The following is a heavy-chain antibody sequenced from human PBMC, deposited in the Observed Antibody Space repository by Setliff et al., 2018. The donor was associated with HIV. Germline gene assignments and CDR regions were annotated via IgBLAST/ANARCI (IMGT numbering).Heavy chain of an antibody. V-gene: IGHV1-3*01. D-gene: IGHD6-19*01. CDR2: INVVDVNT. CDR1: GYSFTSYT. J-gene: IGHJ4*02. CDR3: ARGRGLYSSGYFIDY. Sequence: ASVKVSCKTSGYSFTSYTMHWLRQAPGQRPEWVGWINVVDVNTKYSQKFQGRVTITRDTSATTAYMELRSLGSEDTAVYYCARGRGLYSSGYFIDYWGQGTLVTVSS.